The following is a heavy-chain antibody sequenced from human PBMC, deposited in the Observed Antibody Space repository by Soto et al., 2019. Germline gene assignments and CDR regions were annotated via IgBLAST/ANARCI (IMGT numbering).Heavy chain of an antibody. V-gene: IGHV1-24*01. CDR3: EIDVGGSNQFDL. Sequence: ASVKVSCKVSGYILTELSIHWVRQAPGEGLEWMGGFDLEKGETIYAQKFQGRVTMTEDSSADTPYMQLRSLRSEDTAVYYCEIDVGGSNQFDLWGQGTMVTVSS. CDR1: GYILTELS. CDR2: FDLEKGET. J-gene: IGHJ5*02. D-gene: IGHD3-3*01.